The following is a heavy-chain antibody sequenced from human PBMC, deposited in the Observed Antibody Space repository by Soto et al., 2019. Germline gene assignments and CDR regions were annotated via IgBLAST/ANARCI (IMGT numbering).Heavy chain of an antibody. CDR1: GGSIKSDYY. V-gene: IGHV4-30-4*01. CDR3: ARGRPNYFYYGLDV. Sequence: SETLSLTCTVSGGSIKSDYYWAWVRQFPGGGLQWMGYKYYSGATDSDPSLERRVSFSVDMSKNQFSLNLTSVTVADTAVYYCARGRPNYFYYGLDVWGQGIPVPVSS. CDR2: KYYSGAT. J-gene: IGHJ6*02.